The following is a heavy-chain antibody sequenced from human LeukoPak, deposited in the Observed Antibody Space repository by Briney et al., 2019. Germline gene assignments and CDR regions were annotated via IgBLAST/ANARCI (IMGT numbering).Heavy chain of an antibody. J-gene: IGHJ5*02. CDR3: ARVLMSMVRGVVSVNWFDP. Sequence: SETLSLTCTVSGGSISSSSYYWGWIRQPPGKGLEWIGYIYYSGNTNYNPSLKSRVTMSVDTSKNQFSLRLSSVTAADTAVYYCARVLMSMVRGVVSVNWFDPWGQGTLVTVSS. CDR2: IYYSGNT. CDR1: GGSISSSSYY. V-gene: IGHV4-61*05. D-gene: IGHD3-10*01.